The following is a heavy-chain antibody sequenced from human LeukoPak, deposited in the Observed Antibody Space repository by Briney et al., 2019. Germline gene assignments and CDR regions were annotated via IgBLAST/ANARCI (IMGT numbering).Heavy chain of an antibody. V-gene: IGHV3-7*01. CDR3: ASIMITFGGVIVSD. D-gene: IGHD3-16*02. CDR2: IKQDGSEK. J-gene: IGHJ4*02. Sequence: GGSLRLSCAASGFTFSSYWMSWVRQAPGKGLEWVANIKQDGSEKYYVDSVKGRFTISRDNAKNSLYVQMNSLRAEDTAVYYCASIMITFGGVIVSDWGQGTLVTVSS. CDR1: GFTFSSYW.